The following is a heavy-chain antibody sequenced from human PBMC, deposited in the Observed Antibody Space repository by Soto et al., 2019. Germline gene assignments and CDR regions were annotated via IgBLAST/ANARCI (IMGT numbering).Heavy chain of an antibody. CDR1: GFTFSSYS. CDR2: IKQDGSEK. Sequence: EVQLVESGGGLVQPGGSLRLSCAASGFTFSSYSMNWVRQAPGKGLEWVATIKQDGSEKYYVDSVKGRFTISRDKAKNSLYLQMNSLRAEDTAVYHCARGGTSMIVVGAFDDWGQGALVTVSS. CDR3: ARGGTSMIVVGAFDD. J-gene: IGHJ4*02. V-gene: IGHV3-7*01. D-gene: IGHD3-22*01.